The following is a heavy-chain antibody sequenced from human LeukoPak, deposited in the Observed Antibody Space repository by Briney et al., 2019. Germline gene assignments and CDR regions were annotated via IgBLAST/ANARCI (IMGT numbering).Heavy chain of an antibody. J-gene: IGHJ4*02. CDR1: GGSISSYY. CDR3: ARRVAAYSSGWYYFDY. Sequence: SETLSLTCTVSGGSISSYYWSWIRQPPGKGLEWIGYIYYSGSTNYNPSLKSRVTISVDTSKNQFSLKLSSVTAADTAVYYCARRVAAYSSGWYYFDYWGQGTLVTVSS. V-gene: IGHV4-59*08. D-gene: IGHD6-19*01. CDR2: IYYSGST.